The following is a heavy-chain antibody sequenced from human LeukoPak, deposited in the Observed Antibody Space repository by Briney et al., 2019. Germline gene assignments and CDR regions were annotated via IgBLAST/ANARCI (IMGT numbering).Heavy chain of an antibody. CDR1: GDSVSSNSAA. V-gene: IGHV6-1*01. J-gene: IGHJ6*03. CDR2: TYYRSKWYN. CDR3: ARGRVTTIANYYYYYIDV. Sequence: SQTLSLTCAISGDSVSSNSAAWTWIRQSPSRGLEWLGRTYYRSKWYNDYEVSVQSLITINPDTSKNQLSLQLNSVTPEDTAVYYCARGRVTTIANYYYYYIDVWGKGTTVTVSS. D-gene: IGHD4-17*01.